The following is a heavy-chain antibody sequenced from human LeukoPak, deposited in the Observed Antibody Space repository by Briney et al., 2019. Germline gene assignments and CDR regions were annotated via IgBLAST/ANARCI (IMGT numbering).Heavy chain of an antibody. CDR3: AKGFDGYNSGLDY. J-gene: IGHJ4*02. V-gene: IGHV3-23*01. Sequence: PGGSLRLSCEASGVTFSSYVMSWVRQAPGKGPEWVSGISGSGGGTYYADSVKGRFTISRDNSKNTLYLQMNSLRAEDTAVYYCAKGFDGYNSGLDYWGQGTLVTVSS. D-gene: IGHD5-24*01. CDR2: ISGSGGGT. CDR1: GVTFSSYV.